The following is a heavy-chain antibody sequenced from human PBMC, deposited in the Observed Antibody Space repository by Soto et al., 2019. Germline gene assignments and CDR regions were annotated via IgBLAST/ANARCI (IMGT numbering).Heavy chain of an antibody. V-gene: IGHV1-69*01. CDR1: GGTFSSYA. Sequence: QVQLVQSGAEVKKPGSSVKVSCKAPGGTFSSYAISWVRQAPGQGLEWMGGIIPIFGTAKYAQKFQGRVTITADESTSTDYMELSSLRSEDTAVYYCARSPGGSSSLDIYYYYYYGMDVWGQGTTVTVSS. J-gene: IGHJ6*02. CDR2: IIPIFGTA. CDR3: ARSPGGSSSLDIYYYYYYGMDV. D-gene: IGHD2-15*01.